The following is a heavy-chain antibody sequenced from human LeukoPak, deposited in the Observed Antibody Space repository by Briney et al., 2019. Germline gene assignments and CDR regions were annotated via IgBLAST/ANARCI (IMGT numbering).Heavy chain of an antibody. D-gene: IGHD3-10*01. Sequence: SETLSLTCTVSGGSIRSTSYYWGWIRQPPGKGLEWIGYIYNSGTTNYNPSLKSRVTISVDTSKNQFSLKLNSVTAADTAVYYCARASVLLSMDVWGKGTTVTISS. CDR2: IYNSGTT. V-gene: IGHV4-61*05. J-gene: IGHJ6*03. CDR1: GGSIRSTSYY. CDR3: ARASVLLSMDV.